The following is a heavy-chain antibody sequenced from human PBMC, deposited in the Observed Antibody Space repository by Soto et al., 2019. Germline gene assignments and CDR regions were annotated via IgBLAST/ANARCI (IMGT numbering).Heavy chain of an antibody. CDR1: GFTFSSYA. D-gene: IGHD6-25*01. CDR2: ISGSGGTT. J-gene: IGHJ4*02. Sequence: EVQLLESGGGLVQPGRSLRLSCAASGFTFSSYAMSWVRQAPGKGLEWVSAISGSGGTTYYAASVKGRFTISRDNSKNTLFLQMNSVRAEDTAVYYCAKFFVETGGSSGWPWTFHYWGQGTLCTVSS. V-gene: IGHV3-23*01. CDR3: AKFFVETGGSSGWPWTFHY.